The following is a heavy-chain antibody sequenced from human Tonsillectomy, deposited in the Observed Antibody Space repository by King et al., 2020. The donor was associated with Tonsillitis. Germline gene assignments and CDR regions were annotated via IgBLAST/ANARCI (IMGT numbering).Heavy chain of an antibody. CDR2: INTNTGNP. J-gene: IGHJ1*01. D-gene: IGHD6-19*01. V-gene: IGHV7-4-1*02. CDR1: GYTFTSYA. Sequence: VQLVQSGSELKKPGASLKVSCKASGYTFTSYAMNWVRQAPGQGLEWRGWINTNTGNPTYAQGFTGRFVFSLDTSVSTAYLQISSLKAEDTAVYYCARVGSEIAVEAEYFQHWGQGTLVTVSS. CDR3: ARVGSEIAVEAEYFQH.